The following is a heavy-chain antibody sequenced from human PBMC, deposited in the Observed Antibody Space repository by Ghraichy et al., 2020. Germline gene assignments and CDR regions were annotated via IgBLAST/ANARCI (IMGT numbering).Heavy chain of an antibody. CDR1: GFTFGDYS. D-gene: IGHD6-13*01. CDR2: IRGEAYGGAT. J-gene: IGHJ4*02. CDR3: SRDKLSSSWLAYFDY. V-gene: IGHV3-49*03. Sequence: GESLNISCTASGFTFGDYSMSWFRQAPGKGLEWVGFIRGEAYGGATEYAASAKGRFTISRDDSKSVAYLQMNSLKSEDTAVYYCSRDKLSSSWLAYFDYWGQGTVVTVSS.